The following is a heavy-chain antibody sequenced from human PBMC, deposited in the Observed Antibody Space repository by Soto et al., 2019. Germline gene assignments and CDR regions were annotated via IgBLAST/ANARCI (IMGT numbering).Heavy chain of an antibody. J-gene: IGHJ6*02. CDR1: GFAFNDYS. V-gene: IGHV3-21*01. Sequence: PGGSLRLSCAASGFAFNDYSMTWVRQPPGKGLEWVSSISSSSSYIYYADSVKGRFTISRDNAKNSLYLQMNSLRAEDTAVYYCARDDPDSSGYSDYYYYGMDVWGQGTTVTVSS. D-gene: IGHD3-22*01. CDR2: ISSSSSYI. CDR3: ARDDPDSSGYSDYYYYGMDV.